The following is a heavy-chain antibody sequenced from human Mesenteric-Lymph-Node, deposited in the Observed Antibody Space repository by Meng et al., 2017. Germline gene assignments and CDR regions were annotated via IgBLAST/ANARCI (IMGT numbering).Heavy chain of an antibody. D-gene: IGHD6-19*01. J-gene: IGHJ4*02. V-gene: IGHV6-1*01. Sequence: QPHLPQSGPGLVKPPQTLSLTCAISGDSVSRDSAAWIWIRQSPSRGLEWLGRTYYRSKWFTDYAVSVKSQITINPDTSKNQVSLLLKSMTPEDTAMYYCARSGSSGWIDYWGQGTLVTVSS. CDR2: TYYRSKWFT. CDR1: GDSVSRDSAA. CDR3: ARSGSSGWIDY.